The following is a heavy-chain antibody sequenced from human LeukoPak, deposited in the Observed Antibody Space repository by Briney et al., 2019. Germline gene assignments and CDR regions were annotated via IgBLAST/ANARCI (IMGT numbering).Heavy chain of an antibody. CDR3: TTARRASSPLDY. CDR1: GLTFSSAW. CDR2: IRGKADGGTP. D-gene: IGHD5-24*01. Sequence: SGGSLRLSCTASGLTFSSAWMSWVRQAPGKGLEWIGHIRGKADGGTPDYAAPVKGKFTISRDDSKSTLFLQMDSLQIEDTAVYYCTTARRASSPLDYWGQGTLVTVSS. J-gene: IGHJ4*02. V-gene: IGHV3-15*01.